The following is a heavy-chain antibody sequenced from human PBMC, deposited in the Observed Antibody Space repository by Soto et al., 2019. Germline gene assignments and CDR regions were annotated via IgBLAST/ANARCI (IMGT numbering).Heavy chain of an antibody. CDR1: GFTFNNYG. J-gene: IGHJ4*02. V-gene: IGHV3-33*06. D-gene: IGHD6-19*01. CDR3: AKRLSYNSGWYYFDY. Sequence: GGSLRLSCAASGFTFNNYGMHWVHQAPGKGLEWVAVIWNDGSSSYYANSVKGRFTISRDDSKNTLHLQMNSLRAEDTAVYYCAKRLSYNSGWYYFDYWGPGTLVTVSS. CDR2: IWNDGSSS.